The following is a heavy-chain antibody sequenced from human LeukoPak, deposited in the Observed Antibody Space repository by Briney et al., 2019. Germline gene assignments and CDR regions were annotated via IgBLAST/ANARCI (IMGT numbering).Heavy chain of an antibody. D-gene: IGHD4-23*01. J-gene: IGHJ4*02. V-gene: IGHV3-23*01. Sequence: GGSLRLSCAASGLTFSSHAMSWVRHAQRKGPEWVSGISGNGDRTYYGDSVRGRFSISRDNSKITLYLQMNSLRAEYTAVYYCVNDSVGRGGDYFDYWVQGTLVTVSS. CDR1: GLTFSSHA. CDR2: ISGNGDRT. CDR3: VNDSVGRGGDYFDY.